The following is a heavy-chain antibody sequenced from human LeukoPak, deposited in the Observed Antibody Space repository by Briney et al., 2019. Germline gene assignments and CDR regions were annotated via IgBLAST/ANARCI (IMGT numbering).Heavy chain of an antibody. Sequence: PGGSLRLSCAASGFTFSSYAMSWVRQAPGKGLELVSAIGGSGGSTYYADSVKGRFTISRDNSKNTLYLQMNSLRAEDTAVYYCAKFLPTHIVVANYYFDYWGQGTLVTVSS. CDR3: AKFLPTHIVVANYYFDY. CDR1: GFTFSSYA. CDR2: IGGSGGST. V-gene: IGHV3-23*01. D-gene: IGHD2-21*01. J-gene: IGHJ4*02.